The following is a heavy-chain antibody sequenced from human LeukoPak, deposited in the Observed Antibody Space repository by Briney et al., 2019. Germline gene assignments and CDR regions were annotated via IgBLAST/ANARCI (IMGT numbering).Heavy chain of an antibody. CDR1: GFTFSSYE. J-gene: IGHJ4*02. D-gene: IGHD6-13*01. V-gene: IGHV3-48*03. CDR3: ARGGPYKYSSSWKLDY. CDR2: ISSSGSTI. Sequence: GGPLRLSCAASGFTFSSYEMNWVRQAPGKGLEWVSYISSSGSTIYYADSVKGRFTISRDNAKNSLYLQMNSLRAEDTAVYYCARGGPYKYSSSWKLDYWGQGTLVTVSS.